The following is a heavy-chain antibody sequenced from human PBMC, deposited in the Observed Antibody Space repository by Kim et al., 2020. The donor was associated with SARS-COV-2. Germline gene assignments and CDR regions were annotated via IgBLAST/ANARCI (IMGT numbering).Heavy chain of an antibody. Sequence: GGSLRLSCAASGFTFSSYGMHWVRQAPGKGLEWVAVIWYDGSNKYYADSVKGRFTISRDNSKNTLYLQMNSLRAEDTAVYYCAKGAVVTPVDYFDYWGQGTLVTVSS. J-gene: IGHJ4*02. CDR2: IWYDGSNK. CDR1: GFTFSSYG. D-gene: IGHD2-15*01. V-gene: IGHV3-33*06. CDR3: AKGAVVTPVDYFDY.